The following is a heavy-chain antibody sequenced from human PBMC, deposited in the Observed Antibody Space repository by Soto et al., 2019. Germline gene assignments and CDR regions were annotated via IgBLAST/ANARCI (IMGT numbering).Heavy chain of an antibody. D-gene: IGHD2-8*01. CDR3: VSQRTSVLTQAYFDY. CDR2: VYYRGRS. Sequence: SETLSLTCTVSGGSVSNSNYYWGWIRQSPGKGLEWIGSVYYRGRSYSKSSVKSRVTISVDTSKNQFSLNLNSVTASDTAVYYCVSQRTSVLTQAYFDYWGPGALVTVSS. CDR1: GGSVSNSNYY. J-gene: IGHJ4*02. V-gene: IGHV4-39*01.